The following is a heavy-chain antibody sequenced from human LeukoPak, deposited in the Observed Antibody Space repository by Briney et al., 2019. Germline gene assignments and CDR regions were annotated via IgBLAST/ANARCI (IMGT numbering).Heavy chain of an antibody. V-gene: IGHV4-59*01. Sequence: SETLSLTCTVSGGSISSYYWSWIRQPPGKGLEWIGYIYYSGSTNYNPSLKSRVTISVDTSKNQFSQKLSSVTAADTAVYYCARSDFWSGYFHWFDPWGQGTLVTVSS. CDR2: IYYSGST. CDR3: ARSDFWSGYFHWFDP. D-gene: IGHD3-3*01. CDR1: GGSISSYY. J-gene: IGHJ5*02.